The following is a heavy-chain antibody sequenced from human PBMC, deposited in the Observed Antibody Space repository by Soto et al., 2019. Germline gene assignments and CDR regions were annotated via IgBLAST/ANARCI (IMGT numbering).Heavy chain of an antibody. CDR1: GYTFTSYA. CDR2: ISAGNGNT. CDR3: ARDLGGWPDY. D-gene: IGHD2-15*01. J-gene: IGHJ4*02. Sequence: ASVKVSCKASGYTFTSYAMHWVRQAPGQRLEWMGWISAGNGNTKYSQKFQGRVTITRDTSASTAYMELSSLRSEDTAVYYCARDLGGWPDYWGQGTLVTVSS. V-gene: IGHV1-3*01.